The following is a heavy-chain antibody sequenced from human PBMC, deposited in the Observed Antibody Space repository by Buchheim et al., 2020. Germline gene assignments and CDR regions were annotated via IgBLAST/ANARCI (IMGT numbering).Heavy chain of an antibody. J-gene: IGHJ4*02. CDR3: ARGDGISAAGTTWYFDY. CDR1: GGSISSGDYY. Sequence: QVQLQESGPGLVKPSQTLSLTCTVSGGSISSGDYYWSWIRQPPGKGLEWIGNIYYSGSTYYNPSLKSRVTISVDTSKNQFSLKLSSLTAADTAVYYCARGDGISAAGTTWYFDYWGQGTL. CDR2: IYYSGST. V-gene: IGHV4-30-4*01. D-gene: IGHD6-13*01.